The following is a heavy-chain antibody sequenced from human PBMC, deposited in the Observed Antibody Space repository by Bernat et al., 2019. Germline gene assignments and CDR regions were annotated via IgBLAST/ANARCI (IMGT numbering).Heavy chain of an antibody. CDR2: ISYDGSNK. CDR3: ANKGSSSGWVC. J-gene: IGHJ4*02. V-gene: IGHV3-30-3*01. D-gene: IGHD6-19*01. CDR1: GFTFSSYA. Sequence: QVQLVESGGGVVQPGRSLRLSCAASGFTFSSYAMHWVRQAPGKGLEWVAVISYDGSNKYYADSVKGRFTISRDKSKNTLYLQMNSLRAEETAVYYCANKGSSSGWVCWGQGTLVTVSS.